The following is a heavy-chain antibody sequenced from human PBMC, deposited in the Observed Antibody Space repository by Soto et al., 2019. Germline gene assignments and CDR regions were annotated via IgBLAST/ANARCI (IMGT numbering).Heavy chain of an antibody. D-gene: IGHD1-26*01. CDR2: IWYDGSNK. Sequence: PGGSLRLSCAASGFTFSSYGMHWVRQAPGKGLEWVAVIWYDGSNKYYADSVKGRFTISRDNSKNTLYLQMNSLRAEDTAVYYCARDRRWELLFYFDYWGQGTLVTVSS. V-gene: IGHV3-33*01. J-gene: IGHJ4*02. CDR1: GFTFSSYG. CDR3: ARDRRWELLFYFDY.